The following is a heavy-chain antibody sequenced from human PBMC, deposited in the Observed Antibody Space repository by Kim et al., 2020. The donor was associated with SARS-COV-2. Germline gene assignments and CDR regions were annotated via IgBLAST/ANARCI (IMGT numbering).Heavy chain of an antibody. CDR2: ITHRGIT. CDR3: ATGGGLGFCSTSSCLNS. D-gene: IGHD2-2*01. J-gene: IGHJ6*02. CDR1: GASFSEYS. Sequence: SETLSLTCAVFGASFSEYSWNWVRQSPGKGLEWIGRITHRGITNYNPSLKTRVTMSTDTSKNHFSLRLTSVTAADTAVYYCATGGGLGFCSTSSCLNSWGQGTTFTVSS. V-gene: IGHV4-34*01.